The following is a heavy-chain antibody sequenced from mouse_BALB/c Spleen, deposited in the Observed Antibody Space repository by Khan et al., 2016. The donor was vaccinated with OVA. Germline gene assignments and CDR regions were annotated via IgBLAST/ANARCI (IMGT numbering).Heavy chain of an antibody. Sequence: QIQLVQSGAELAKPGASVKMSCKASGYTFTNYWMHWVKQRPGQGLEWIGYINPSTGYSEYNQKFKDKATLTADKSSSTAYIQLSSLTSEDSAVYYCANHGGSSAWLTYWGQGTLVTVSA. CDR2: INPSTGYS. CDR3: ANHGGSSAWLTY. V-gene: IGHV1-7*01. D-gene: IGHD1-1*02. CDR1: GYTFTNYW. J-gene: IGHJ3*01.